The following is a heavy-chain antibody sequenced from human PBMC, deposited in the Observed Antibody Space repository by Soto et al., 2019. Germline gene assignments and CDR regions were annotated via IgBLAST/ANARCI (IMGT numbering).Heavy chain of an antibody. V-gene: IGHV4-4*02. D-gene: IGHD6-19*01. J-gene: IGHJ4*02. Sequence: QVQLQQSGPGLVEPSGTLSLTCAVSGGSVNXXXXXXXGRHPPEAGLELIGEMHHSGSSNYNPSLKTRLTLSVDKSNNELSMNLNSVTAADTAIYYCGRANSRGSPIDSWGQGILVTVSS. CDR3: GRANSRGSPIDS. CDR2: MHHSGSS. CDR1: GGSVNXXXX.